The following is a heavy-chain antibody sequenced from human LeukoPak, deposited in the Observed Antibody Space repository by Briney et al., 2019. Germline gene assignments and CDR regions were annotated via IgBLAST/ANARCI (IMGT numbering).Heavy chain of an antibody. CDR3: ARDHTGTSLRFDP. V-gene: IGHV1-2*02. CDR1: GYTFTGYY. D-gene: IGHD1-1*01. J-gene: IGHJ5*02. CDR2: INPNSGGT. Sequence: ASVKVSCKASGYTFTGYYMHWVRQAPGQGLEWMGWINPNSGGTNYAQEFQGRVTMTRDTSISTAYMELSRLRSDDTAVYYCARDHTGTSLRFDPWGQGTLVTLSS.